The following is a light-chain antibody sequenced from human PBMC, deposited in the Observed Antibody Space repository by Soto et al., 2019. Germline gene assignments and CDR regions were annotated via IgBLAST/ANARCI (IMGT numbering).Light chain of an antibody. J-gene: IGKJ1*01. V-gene: IGKV1-6*01. Sequence: IQMTQSPSSLSASVGDRVTITCRASQDIRNYLSWYQHKPGKAPKLLIYGASSLQSGVPSRFAGSGSGTDFTLTISGLQPEDSASYFCLQDHNYFWTFGQGTKVDIK. CDR1: QDIRNY. CDR2: GAS. CDR3: LQDHNYFWT.